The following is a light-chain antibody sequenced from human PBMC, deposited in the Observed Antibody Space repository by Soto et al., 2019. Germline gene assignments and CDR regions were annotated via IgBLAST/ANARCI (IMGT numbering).Light chain of an antibody. CDR1: HSISNN. J-gene: IGKJ1*01. CDR2: GAS. Sequence: SLSPEGSASVACRASHSISNNLAWYQQKPGQAPRLLISGASSRATGIPARFSGTGSGTEFTLTIGILEPEDFAVYYCQLYASSPWAFGEGTKVDVK. CDR3: QLYASSPWA. V-gene: IGKV3-20*01.